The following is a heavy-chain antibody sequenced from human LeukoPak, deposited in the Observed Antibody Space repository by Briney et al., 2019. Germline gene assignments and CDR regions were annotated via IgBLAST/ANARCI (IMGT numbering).Heavy chain of an antibody. CDR3: ARGALGDRGDPPRPYFDY. Sequence: ASVKVSCKASGYTFTDCFMYWVRQAPGQGLEWMGIINPTGGSSSYAQKFQGRVTMTSDTSTTTVDMELSSLRSEDTAVYYCARGALGDRGDPPRPYFDYWGQGTLVTVSS. CDR2: INPTGGSS. J-gene: IGHJ4*02. CDR1: GYTFTDCF. D-gene: IGHD3-16*01. V-gene: IGHV1-46*01.